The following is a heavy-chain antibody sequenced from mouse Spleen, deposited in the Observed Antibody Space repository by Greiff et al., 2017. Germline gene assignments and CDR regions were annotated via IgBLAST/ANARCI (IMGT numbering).Heavy chain of an antibody. CDR3: ARELPGYFDY. V-gene: IGHV1-42*01. D-gene: IGHD2-12*01. CDR1: GYSFTGYY. CDR2: INPSTGGT. J-gene: IGHJ2*01. Sequence: VQLKQSGPELVKPGASVKISCKASGYSFTGYYMNWVKQSPEKSLEWIGEINPSTGGTTYNQKFKAKATLTVDKSSSTAYMQLKSLTSEDSAVYYCARELPGYFDYWGQGTTLTVSS.